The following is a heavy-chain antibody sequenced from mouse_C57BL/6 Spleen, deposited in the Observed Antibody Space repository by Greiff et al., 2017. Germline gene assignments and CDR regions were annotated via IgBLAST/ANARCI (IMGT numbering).Heavy chain of an antibody. CDR2: INPSNGGT. J-gene: IGHJ4*01. CDR1: GYTFTSYW. CDR3: ARSNYSIYAMDY. D-gene: IGHD2-5*01. Sequence: QVQLQQPGPELVKPGASVKLSCKASGYTFTSYWMHWVKQRPGQGLEWIGNINPSNGGTNYNEKFKSKATLTVDKSSSTAYMQLSSLTSEDSAVYYCARSNYSIYAMDYWGQGTSVTVSS. V-gene: IGHV1-53*01.